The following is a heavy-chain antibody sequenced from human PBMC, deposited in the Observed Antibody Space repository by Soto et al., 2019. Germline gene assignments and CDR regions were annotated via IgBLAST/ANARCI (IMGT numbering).Heavy chain of an antibody. CDR2: IIPILGIA. CDR3: ARDRRYSGYDLADY. Sequence: QVQLVQSGAEVKKPGSSVKVSCKASGGTFSSYTISWVRQAPGQGLEWMGRIIPILGIANYAQKFQGRVTITAEQTTSTAYMELSSLRSEDTAVYYCARDRRYSGYDLADYWGQGTLVTVSS. J-gene: IGHJ4*02. V-gene: IGHV1-69*08. D-gene: IGHD5-12*01. CDR1: GGTFSSYT.